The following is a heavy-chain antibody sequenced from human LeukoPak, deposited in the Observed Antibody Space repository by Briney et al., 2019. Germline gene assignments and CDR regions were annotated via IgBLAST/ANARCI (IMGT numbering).Heavy chain of an antibody. CDR1: GGTFSSYA. Sequence: SVKVSCKASGGTFSSYAISWVRQAPGQGLEWMGRIIPIFDTTTYAQKFQGRVTITTDESTGTAYMELSSLRSEDTAVYYCARGGSYFDYWGQGTLVTVSS. CDR2: IIPIFDTT. CDR3: ARGGSYFDY. J-gene: IGHJ4*02. D-gene: IGHD5-12*01. V-gene: IGHV1-69*05.